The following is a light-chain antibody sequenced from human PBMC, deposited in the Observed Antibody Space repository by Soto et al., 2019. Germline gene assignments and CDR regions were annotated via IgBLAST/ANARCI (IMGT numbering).Light chain of an antibody. V-gene: IGLV1-40*01. CDR1: SSNIGAGYD. CDR2: SAT. CDR3: QSYDSSLGGKV. J-gene: IGLJ2*01. Sequence: QSVLTQPPSVSGAPGQRVTISGTGSSSNIGAGYDVHGYQQLPGTAPKLLIYSATHRPSGVPDRFSGSKSGTSASLAITGLQAEDEADYYCQSYDSSLGGKVFGGGTKLTVL.